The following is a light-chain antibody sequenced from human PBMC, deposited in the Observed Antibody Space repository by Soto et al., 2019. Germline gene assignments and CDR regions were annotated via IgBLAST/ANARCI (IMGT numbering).Light chain of an antibody. Sequence: QSALTQPPSASGSPGQSVTISCTGTKSDIGVYDFVSWYQHHPGKAPRLIIYEVVQRPSGVPDRFSGSKPVNTASLTVSGLQAADEADYFCKSYAGSNTYVFGSGTKVTVL. CDR3: KSYAGSNTYV. CDR1: KSDIGVYDF. J-gene: IGLJ1*01. CDR2: EVV. V-gene: IGLV2-8*01.